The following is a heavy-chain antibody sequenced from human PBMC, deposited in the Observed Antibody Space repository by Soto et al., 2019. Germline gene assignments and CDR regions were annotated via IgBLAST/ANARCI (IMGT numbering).Heavy chain of an antibody. V-gene: IGHV1-69*01. CDR3: AAELGFGKLSVV. D-gene: IGHD3-10*01. CDR1: GDTFKNCV. CDR2: IIPLFGTT. J-gene: IGHJ6*02. Sequence: QVQVVQSGVEVRRPGSSVKVSCKASGDTFKNCVISWVRQAPGQGLEWMGGIIPLFGTTDFGQRFQGRLTITTDESTTTAYMELSRLRSEDTATYYCAAELGFGKLSVVWGQGTTVIVSS.